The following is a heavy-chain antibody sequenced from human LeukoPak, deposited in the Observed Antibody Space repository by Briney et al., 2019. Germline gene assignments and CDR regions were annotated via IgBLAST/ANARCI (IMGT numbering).Heavy chain of an antibody. CDR3: ATASPHLGVVIIRDYYYYMDV. J-gene: IGHJ6*03. CDR2: VDPEDGET. Sequence: ASVKVSCKVSGYTFTDYYMHWVQQAPGKGLEWMGLVDPEDGETIYAEKFQGRVTITADTSTDTAYMELSSLRSEDTAVYYCATASPHLGVVIIRDYYYYMDVWGKGTTATVSS. CDR1: GYTFTDYY. V-gene: IGHV1-69-2*01. D-gene: IGHD3-3*01.